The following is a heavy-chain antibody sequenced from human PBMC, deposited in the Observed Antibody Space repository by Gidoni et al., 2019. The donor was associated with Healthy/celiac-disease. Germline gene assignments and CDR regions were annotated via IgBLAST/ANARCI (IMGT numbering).Heavy chain of an antibody. V-gene: IGHV3-33*01. J-gene: IGHJ5*02. CDR1: GFTFSSYG. CDR3: ARDLREQSFDP. D-gene: IGHD1-26*01. CDR2: IWYDGSNK. Sequence: QVQLVASGGGVVQPGRSLRLSCAASGFTFSSYGMHWVRQAPGKGLEWVAVIWYDGSNKYYADSVKGRFTISRDNSKNTLYLQMNSLRAEDTAVYYCARDLREQSFDPWGQGTLVTVSS.